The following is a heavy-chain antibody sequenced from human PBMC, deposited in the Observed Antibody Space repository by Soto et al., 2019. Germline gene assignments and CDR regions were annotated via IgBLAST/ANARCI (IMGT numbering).Heavy chain of an antibody. CDR1: GGTFSSYA. V-gene: IGHV1-69*13. CDR3: ARENNYYDSSGYYGSYYYGMDV. D-gene: IGHD3-22*01. CDR2: IIPIFGTA. J-gene: IGHJ6*02. Sequence: ASVKVSCKASGGTFSSYAISWVRQAPGQGLEWMGGIIPIFGTANYAQKFQGRVTITADESTSTAYMELSSLRSEDTAVYYCARENNYYDSSGYYGSYYYGMDVWGQGTTVTVSS.